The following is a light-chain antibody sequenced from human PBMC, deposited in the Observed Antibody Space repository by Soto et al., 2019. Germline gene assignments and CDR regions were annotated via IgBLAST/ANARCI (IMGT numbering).Light chain of an antibody. CDR2: DVT. V-gene: IGLV2-14*01. J-gene: IGLJ2*01. CDR1: SSDVGAYNY. CDR3: SSYTTTSTVL. Sequence: QSALTQPASMSGSPGQSITISCTGTSSDVGAYNYVSWYQQHPGKAPKLMIYDVTDRPSGVSNRFSGSKSGSTASLTISGLQAEDEADYYCSSYTTTSTVLFGGGTQLTVL.